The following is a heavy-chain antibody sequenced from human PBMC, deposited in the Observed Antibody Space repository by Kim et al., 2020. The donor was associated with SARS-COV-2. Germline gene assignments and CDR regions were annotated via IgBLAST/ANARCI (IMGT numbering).Heavy chain of an antibody. V-gene: IGHV6-1*01. D-gene: IGHD3-10*01. J-gene: IGHJ4*02. CDR3: ARGGSGSYYDY. Sequence: NDYAVSVKSRITINPETSKNQFSLQLNSVTPEDTAVYYCARGGSGSYYDYWGQGTLVTVSS. CDR2: N.